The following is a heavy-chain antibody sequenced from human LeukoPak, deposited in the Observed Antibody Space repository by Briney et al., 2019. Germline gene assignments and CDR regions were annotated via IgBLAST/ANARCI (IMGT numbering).Heavy chain of an antibody. D-gene: IGHD6-13*01. CDR1: GFTFSSYS. CDR2: ISSSSSYI. J-gene: IGHJ6*02. Sequence: GGSLRLSCAASGFTFSSYSMNWVRQAPGKGLEWVSSISSSSSYIYYADSVKGRFTISRDNAKNSLYLQMNSLRAEDTAVYYCARGFGAAGGYYHYYYGMDVWGQGTTVTVSS. CDR3: ARGFGAAGGYYHYYYGMDV. V-gene: IGHV3-21*01.